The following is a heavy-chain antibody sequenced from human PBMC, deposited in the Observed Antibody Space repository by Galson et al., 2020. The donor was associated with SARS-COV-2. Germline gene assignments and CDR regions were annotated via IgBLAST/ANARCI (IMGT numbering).Heavy chain of an antibody. CDR3: ARDLGSGTFYRD. J-gene: IGHJ4*02. CDR1: GVSISSGDFY. Sequence: SETLSLTCTVSGVSISSGDFYWSWIRQPPGKGLEWIGFIFSSVTTYYNPALRSRLTISVDTSKNQFSLRLSSVTAADTAVYYCARDLGSGTFYRDWGQGTLVTVSS. CDR2: IFSSVTT. D-gene: IGHD3-10*01. V-gene: IGHV4-30-4*01.